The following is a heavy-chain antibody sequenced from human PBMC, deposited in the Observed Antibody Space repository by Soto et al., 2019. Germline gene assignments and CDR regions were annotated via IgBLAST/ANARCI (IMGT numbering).Heavy chain of an antibody. V-gene: IGHV1-69*06. D-gene: IGHD2-8*01. CDR3: AGQPNDQEDYYNGMEV. CDR2: IIPIYGSP. CDR1: GDRFSTYA. Sequence: QVQLVQSGAEVRKPGSSVRVSCKASGDRFSTYAINWVRQAPGQGLEWLGGIIPIYGSPNYAQRFKGRVTVSADISTNTVYMTLSSLKSEDTAVIYCAGQPNDQEDYYNGMEVWGQGTPVTVSS. J-gene: IGHJ6*02.